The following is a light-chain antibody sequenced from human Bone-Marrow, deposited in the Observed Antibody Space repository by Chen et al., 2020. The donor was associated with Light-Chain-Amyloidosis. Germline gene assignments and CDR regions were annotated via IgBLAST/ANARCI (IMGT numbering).Light chain of an antibody. Sequence: SYVLTQPSSVSVAPGQTATIACGGNNIGSTSLHGYQQTPGQAPLLVVYDDSDRPSGIPERLSGANSRNTATLTISRVEAGDEADYYCQVWDRSSDRPVFGGGTKLTVL. CDR2: DDS. J-gene: IGLJ3*02. CDR1: NIGSTS. V-gene: IGLV3-21*02. CDR3: QVWDRSSDRPV.